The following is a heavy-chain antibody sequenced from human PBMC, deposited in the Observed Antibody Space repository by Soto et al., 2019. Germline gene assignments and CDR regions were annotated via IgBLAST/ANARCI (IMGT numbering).Heavy chain of an antibody. V-gene: IGHV1-2*02. D-gene: IGHD4-17*01. CDR3: ARKVRDYNFDY. Sequence: QVQLAQSGAEVKKPGASVKVSCKASGYMLSDYYLHWVRQAPGQGLGWMGWINPDSGGTKYTQKFQGRVTMTRDTSISTAYMELSELRSNDTAVYYCARKVRDYNFDYWGQGTLVTVSS. J-gene: IGHJ4*02. CDR2: INPDSGGT. CDR1: GYMLSDYY.